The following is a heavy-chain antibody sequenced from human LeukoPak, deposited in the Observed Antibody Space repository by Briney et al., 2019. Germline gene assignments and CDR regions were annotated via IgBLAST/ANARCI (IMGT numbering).Heavy chain of an antibody. CDR2: INAGNGNT. V-gene: IGHV1-3*01. Sequence: ASVKVSCKASGYTFTSYAMHWVRQAPGQRLEWMGWINAGNGNTKYSQKFQGRVTITRDTSASTAYMELSSLRSEDTAVYYCARVTYDSSGYYQEYFQHWGQGTLVTVSS. CDR1: GYTFTSYA. J-gene: IGHJ1*01. D-gene: IGHD3-22*01. CDR3: ARVTYDSSGYYQEYFQH.